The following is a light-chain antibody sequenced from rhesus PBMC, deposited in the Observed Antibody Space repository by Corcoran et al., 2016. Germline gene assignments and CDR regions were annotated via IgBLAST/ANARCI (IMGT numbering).Light chain of an antibody. CDR1: QVINNY. Sequence: DIQMTQSPSSLSASVGDRVTITCRASQVINNYLSWYQQKPGKAPKHQIYFATSLETGVPSRFSGSKSVTDSTLTISILQPEDFATYYCQQYNNFPLTFGGGTRVELK. J-gene: IGKJ4*01. CDR2: FAT. V-gene: IGKV1-66*01. CDR3: QQYNNFPLT.